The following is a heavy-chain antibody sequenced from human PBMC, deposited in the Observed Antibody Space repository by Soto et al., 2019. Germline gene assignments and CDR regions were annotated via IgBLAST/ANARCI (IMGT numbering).Heavy chain of an antibody. CDR2: IYPSGST. D-gene: IGHD1-26*01. CDR1: RDSIHNLDRF. CDR3: ARLRWETENNWFDP. V-gene: IGHV4-30-4*02. Sequence: SDTRSLTCTVSRDSIHNLDRFWRWIRQPPGKGLEWMGYIYPSGSTHYNPSLNSRLTISIDTSTNRFSLNLTSVTAADTAVYFCARLRWETENNWFDPWGQGALVTVSS. J-gene: IGHJ5*02.